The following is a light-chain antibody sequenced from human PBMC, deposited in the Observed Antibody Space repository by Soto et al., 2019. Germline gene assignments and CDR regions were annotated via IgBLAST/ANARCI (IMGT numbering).Light chain of an antibody. CDR1: QSLLYSSNNKNY. Sequence: DIVMTQSPDSLAVSLGERATIDCRSSQSLLYSSNNKNYLAWYQQKPGQPPTLLIYWSSTRESGVPDRFSGSGSGTDFTLTISSLQAEDVAVYYCQQYYTTPWTFGQGTKVDIK. CDR3: QQYYTTPWT. J-gene: IGKJ1*01. V-gene: IGKV4-1*01. CDR2: WSS.